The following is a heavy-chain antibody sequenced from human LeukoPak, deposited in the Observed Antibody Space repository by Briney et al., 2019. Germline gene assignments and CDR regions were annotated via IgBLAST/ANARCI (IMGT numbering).Heavy chain of an antibody. J-gene: IGHJ6*03. V-gene: IGHV4-59*12. CDR2: IYYSGST. CDR3: ARLVLVPAATGYYYYYMDV. Sequence: PSETLSLTCTVSGDSISNYYWNWIRQPPGKGLEWIGYIYYSGSTNYNPSLKSRVTISVDTSKNQFSLKLSSVTAADTAVYYCARLVLVPAATGYYYYYMDVWGKGTTVTVSS. CDR1: GDSISNYY. D-gene: IGHD2-2*01.